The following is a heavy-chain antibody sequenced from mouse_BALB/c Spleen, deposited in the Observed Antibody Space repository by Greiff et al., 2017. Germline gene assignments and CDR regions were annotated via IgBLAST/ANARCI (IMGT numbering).Heavy chain of an antibody. CDR1: GYTFTSYW. CDR3: NSWFAY. V-gene: IGHV1S22*01. J-gene: IGHJ3*01. CDR2: IYPGSGST. Sequence: LQQPGSELVRPGASVKLSCKASGYTFTSYWMHWVKQRPGQGLEWIGNIYPGSGSTNYDEKFKSKATLTVDTSSSTAYMQLSSLTSEDSAVYYCNSWFAYWGQGTLVTVSA.